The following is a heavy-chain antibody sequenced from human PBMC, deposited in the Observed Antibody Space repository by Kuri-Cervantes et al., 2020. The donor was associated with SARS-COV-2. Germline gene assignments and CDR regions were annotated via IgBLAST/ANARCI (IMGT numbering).Heavy chain of an antibody. CDR2: INHSGST. CDR3: ARQRRFYY. CDR1: GGSISSSSYY. V-gene: IGHV4-39*01. J-gene: IGHJ4*02. Sequence: GSLRLSCTVSGGSISSSSYYWGWIRQPPGKGLEWIGSINHSGSTNYNPSLKSRVTISVDTSKNQFSLKLSSVTAADTAVYYCARQRRFYYWGQGTLVTVSS. D-gene: IGHD3-10*01.